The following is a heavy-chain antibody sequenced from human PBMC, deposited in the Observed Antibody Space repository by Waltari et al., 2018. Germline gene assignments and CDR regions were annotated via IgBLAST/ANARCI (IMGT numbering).Heavy chain of an antibody. V-gene: IGHV4-39*07. CDR2: IYYSGRI. D-gene: IGHD3-22*01. CDR3: ARLEYYYDSSGSLYFDY. J-gene: IGHJ4*02. CDR1: GGSISSSSYY. Sequence: QLQLQESGPGLVKPSETLSLTCTVSGGSISSSSYYWGWIRQPPGKGLEWIGSIYYSGRIEYNQSLKSRVTISVDTSKNQFSLKLSSVTAADTAVYYCARLEYYYDSSGSLYFDYWGQGTLVTVSS.